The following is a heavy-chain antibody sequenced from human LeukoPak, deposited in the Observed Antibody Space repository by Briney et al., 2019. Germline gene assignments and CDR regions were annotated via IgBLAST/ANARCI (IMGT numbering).Heavy chain of an antibody. CDR1: GGSISGYY. CDR3: AGSGPGGAYYGMDV. J-gene: IGHJ6*02. Sequence: PSETLSLTCTVSGGSISGYYWSWIRQPPGKGLEWIGYIYYSGSTNYNPSLKSRVTISVDTSKNQFSLKLSSVTAADTAVYYCAGSGPGGAYYGMDVWGQGTTVTVSS. D-gene: IGHD3-16*01. V-gene: IGHV4-59*08. CDR2: IYYSGST.